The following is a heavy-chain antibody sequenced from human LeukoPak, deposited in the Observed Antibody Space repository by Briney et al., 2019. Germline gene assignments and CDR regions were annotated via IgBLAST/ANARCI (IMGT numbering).Heavy chain of an antibody. J-gene: IGHJ3*02. Sequence: SETLSLTCTVSGGSISSYHWNWIRQSPGKGLEWIGYIYDIGSTTYNPSLKSRVTISVDPSKNQFSLKLSSVTAADTAVYYCACLTTADAFDIWGQGTMVTVSS. D-gene: IGHD3-22*01. CDR3: ACLTTADAFDI. V-gene: IGHV4-59*01. CDR2: IYDIGST. CDR1: GGSISSYH.